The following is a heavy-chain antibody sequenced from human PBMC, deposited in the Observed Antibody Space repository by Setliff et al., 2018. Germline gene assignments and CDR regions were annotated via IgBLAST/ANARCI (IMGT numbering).Heavy chain of an antibody. CDR2: INQDGSEK. CDR1: GFTFSNAW. CDR3: AREGHNWNYVLPYFEY. J-gene: IGHJ4*02. V-gene: IGHV3-7*01. D-gene: IGHD1-7*01. Sequence: GGSLRLSCAASGFTFSNAWMSWVRQAPGKGLEWVANINQDGSEKYFVGSVKGRFTISRDNAKNSLYLQMNSLRAEDTAVYYCAREGHNWNYVLPYFEYWGQGTLVTVSS.